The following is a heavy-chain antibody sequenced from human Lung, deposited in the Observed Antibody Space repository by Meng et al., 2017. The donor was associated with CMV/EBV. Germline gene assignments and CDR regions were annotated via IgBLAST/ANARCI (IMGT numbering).Heavy chain of an antibody. J-gene: IGHJ4*02. CDR1: GGSISSGDYY. CDR3: ARALDTAMVTFDY. V-gene: IGHV4-30-4*08. CDR2: IYYSGST. Sequence: QLQLQASGPGLVKPSPTLSLTCTVSGGSISSGDYYWSWIRQPPGKGLEWIGYIYYSGSTYYNPSLKSRVTISVDTSKNQFSLKLSSVTAADTAVYYCARALDTAMVTFDYWGQGTLVTVSS. D-gene: IGHD5-18*01.